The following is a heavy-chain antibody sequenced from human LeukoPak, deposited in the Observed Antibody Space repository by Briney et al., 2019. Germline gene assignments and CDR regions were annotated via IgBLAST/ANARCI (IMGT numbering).Heavy chain of an antibody. V-gene: IGHV4-39*07. CDR3: ARGGSNYDYYYYYMDV. Sequence: SETLSLTCTVSGGSISSSSYYWGWIRQPPGKGLEWIGSIYYSGSTYYNPSLKSRVTISVDTSKNQFSLKLSSVTAADTAVYYCARGGSNYDYYYYYMDVWGKGTTVTVSS. J-gene: IGHJ6*03. CDR1: GGSISSSSYY. D-gene: IGHD4-11*01. CDR2: IYYSGST.